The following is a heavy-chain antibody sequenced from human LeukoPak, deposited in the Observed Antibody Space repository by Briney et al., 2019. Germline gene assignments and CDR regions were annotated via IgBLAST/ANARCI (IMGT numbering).Heavy chain of an antibody. V-gene: IGHV1-2*02. CDR2: INPNSGGT. D-gene: IGHD5-18*01. CDR1: GYTFTGYY. J-gene: IGHJ3*02. Sequence: ASVKVSCKASGYTFTGYYMHWVRQAPGQGLEWMGWINPNSGGTNYAQKFQGRVTMTRDMSTSTVYMELSSLRSEDTAVYYCAKDTANYDAFGIWGQGTMVTVSS. CDR3: AKDTANYDAFGI.